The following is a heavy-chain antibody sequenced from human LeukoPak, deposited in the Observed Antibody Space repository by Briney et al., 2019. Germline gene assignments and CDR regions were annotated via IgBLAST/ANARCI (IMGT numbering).Heavy chain of an antibody. D-gene: IGHD5-18*01. Sequence: GGSLRLSCAASGFTLSDYHMNWIRRAPGKGLEWVSYISSSGFTIYFADSVKGRFTISRDNAKKSLYLQMNSLRAEDTAVYYCARGDRAMKHDAFDIWGQGTMVTVSS. V-gene: IGHV3-11*01. CDR3: ARGDRAMKHDAFDI. CDR2: ISSSGFTI. J-gene: IGHJ3*02. CDR1: GFTLSDYH.